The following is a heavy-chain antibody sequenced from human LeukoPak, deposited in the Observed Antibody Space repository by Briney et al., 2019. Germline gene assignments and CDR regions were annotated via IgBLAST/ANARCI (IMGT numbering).Heavy chain of an antibody. CDR3: AREAPVVTRLSTPYYYGMDV. CDR1: GFTFSSYG. J-gene: IGHJ6*02. D-gene: IGHD4-23*01. Sequence: GRSLRLSCAASGFTFSSYGMHWVRQAPGKGLEWVAVIWYDGSNKYYADSVKGRFTISRDNSKNTLYLQMNSLRAEDTAVYYCAREAPVVTRLSTPYYYGMDVWGQGTTVTVSS. V-gene: IGHV3-33*01. CDR2: IWYDGSNK.